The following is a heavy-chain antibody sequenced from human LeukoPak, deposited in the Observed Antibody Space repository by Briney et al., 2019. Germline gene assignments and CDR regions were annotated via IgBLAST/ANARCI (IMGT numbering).Heavy chain of an antibody. D-gene: IGHD3-10*01. CDR1: GYSISSGYY. Sequence: SETLSLTCTVSGYSISSGYYWGWIRQPPGKGLEWIGSFYDSGNTYYNPSLKSRVTISVDTSKNQFSLKVRSVTAADTAVYYCARRYYGSGSYPEPFDYWGQGTLVTVSS. J-gene: IGHJ4*02. V-gene: IGHV4-38-2*02. CDR2: FYDSGNT. CDR3: ARRYYGSGSYPEPFDY.